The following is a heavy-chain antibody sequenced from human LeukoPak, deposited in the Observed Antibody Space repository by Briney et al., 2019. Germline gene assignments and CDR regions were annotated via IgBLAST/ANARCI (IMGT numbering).Heavy chain of an antibody. Sequence: PGGSLRLSCAASGFTVSSNYMSWVRQAPGKGLEWVSVIYTDGSTYYADSVKGRFTISRDNSKNTVYLQMSSLRADDTAVYYCARAIDCSGDNCPFDYWGQGTPVTVSS. CDR2: IYTDGST. V-gene: IGHV3-53*01. J-gene: IGHJ4*02. D-gene: IGHD2-15*01. CDR1: GFTVSSNY. CDR3: ARAIDCSGDNCPFDY.